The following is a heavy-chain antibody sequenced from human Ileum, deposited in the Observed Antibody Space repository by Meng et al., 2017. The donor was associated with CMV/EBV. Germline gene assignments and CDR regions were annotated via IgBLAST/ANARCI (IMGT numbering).Heavy chain of an antibody. Sequence: CNPSGYTFNQDGLSSGQQAPGQGLGCMGWSSTYNGTTNCAQKFQGRITMTTDTSTSTGYLELRGLTSYDTGVYHCGKIPRWGELSPDSWGQGTLVTVSS. J-gene: IGHJ5*01. CDR3: GKIPRWGELSPDS. CDR1: GYTFNQDG. V-gene: IGHV1-18*01. CDR2: SSTYNGTT. D-gene: IGHD3-16*02.